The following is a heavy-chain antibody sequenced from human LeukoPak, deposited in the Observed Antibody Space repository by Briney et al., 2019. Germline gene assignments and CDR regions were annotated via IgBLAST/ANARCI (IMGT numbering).Heavy chain of an antibody. D-gene: IGHD6-13*01. J-gene: IGHJ5*02. CDR3: AKDYLQQLVRGWFGP. Sequence: GGSLRLSCVGSGFTFRSHAMSWVRQAPEKGLEFVSGIYENGGTTYYADSVKGRFSISRDNSKNTLYLQMDSLRAEDTAVYYCAKDYLQQLVRGWFGPWGQGILVTVSS. CDR2: IYENGGTT. V-gene: IGHV3-23*01. CDR1: GFTFRSHA.